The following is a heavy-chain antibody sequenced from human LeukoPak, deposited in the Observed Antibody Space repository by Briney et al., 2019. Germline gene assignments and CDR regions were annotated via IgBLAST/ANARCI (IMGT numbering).Heavy chain of an antibody. D-gene: IGHD2-15*01. CDR3: ARDLTPNGAIRSIYCSGGSCYPADY. CDR2: INPSGGST. J-gene: IGHJ4*02. CDR1: GYTFTSYY. V-gene: IGHV1-46*01. Sequence: ASVKVSCKASGYTFTSYYMHWVRQAPGQGLEWMGIINPSGGSTSYAQKFQGRVTMTGDTSTSTVYMELSSLRSEDTAVYYCARDLTPNGAIRSIYCSGGSCYPADYWGQGTLVTVSS.